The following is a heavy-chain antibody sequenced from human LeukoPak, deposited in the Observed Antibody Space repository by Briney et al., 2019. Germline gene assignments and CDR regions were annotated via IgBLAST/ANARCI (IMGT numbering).Heavy chain of an antibody. D-gene: IGHD3-22*01. Sequence: SETLSLTCTVSGGSISTSSYYWGWVRQPPGKGLEWIGNIFYSGSTYYSPSLKSRVTISLDTSRNQFSLKLSSVTAADTAVYYCASGLDYYYYDSSGYYSDYWGQGTLVTVSS. V-gene: IGHV4-39*07. J-gene: IGHJ4*02. CDR2: IFYSGST. CDR3: ASGLDYYYYDSSGYYSDY. CDR1: GGSISTSSYY.